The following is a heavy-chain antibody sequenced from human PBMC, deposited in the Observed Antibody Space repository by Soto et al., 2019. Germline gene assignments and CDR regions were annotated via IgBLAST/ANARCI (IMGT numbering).Heavy chain of an antibody. V-gene: IGHV3-7*01. CDR2: IKEDGSEK. J-gene: IGHJ4*02. D-gene: IGHD4-4*01. Sequence: EVQLVESGGTLVQPGGSLRLSCVASGFKFRRYWMSWVRQAPGKGLEWLANIKEDGSEKYYVDSVEGRFTISRDNARNSVYLQMNRLRAEDTAIYYCTRGGGRDSNEHFWGQGTLVIVSS. CDR1: GFKFRRYW. CDR3: TRGGGRDSNEHF.